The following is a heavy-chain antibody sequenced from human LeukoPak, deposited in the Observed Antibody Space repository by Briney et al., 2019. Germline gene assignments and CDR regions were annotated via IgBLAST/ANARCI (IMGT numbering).Heavy chain of an antibody. V-gene: IGHV3-53*01. D-gene: IGHD5-24*01. CDR3: ASWGREGYNYDY. J-gene: IGHJ4*02. Sequence: GGSLRLSCAASGFTVSSNYMSWVRQAPGKGLEWVSVLYSGGSTYYADSVKGRFTISRDNSKNTLYLQMNSLRAEDTAVYYCASWGREGYNYDYWGQGTLVTVSS. CDR1: GFTVSSNY. CDR2: LYSGGST.